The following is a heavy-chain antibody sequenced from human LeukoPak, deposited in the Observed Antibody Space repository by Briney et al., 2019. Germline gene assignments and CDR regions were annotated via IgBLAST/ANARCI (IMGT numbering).Heavy chain of an antibody. V-gene: IGHV3-30*18. CDR2: ISYDGSNK. Sequence: GRSLRLSCAASGFTFSSYGMHWVRQAPGKGLEWVAVISYDGSNKYYADSVKGRFTISRDNSKNTLYPQMNSLRAEDTAVYYCAKSTLDYWGQGTLVTVSS. CDR1: GFTFSSYG. CDR3: AKSTLDY. J-gene: IGHJ4*02.